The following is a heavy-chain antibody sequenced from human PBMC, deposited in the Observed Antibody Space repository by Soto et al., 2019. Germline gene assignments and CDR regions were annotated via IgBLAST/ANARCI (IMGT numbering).Heavy chain of an antibody. Sequence: EIQLVESGGGLVQPGGSLRLSCAASGFTFDDYGMHWVRQVPGKGVEWVAGINWNSNSIRYVDSVKGRFTISRDNGKNSLYLQMNSLKPYDTAMYYCAIIGSSIFVVVDYFDSCGQGTLVTVSS. CDR1: GFTFDDYG. V-gene: IGHV3-9*01. CDR2: INWNSNSI. J-gene: IGHJ4*02. CDR3: AIIGSSIFVVVDYFDS. D-gene: IGHD3-3*01.